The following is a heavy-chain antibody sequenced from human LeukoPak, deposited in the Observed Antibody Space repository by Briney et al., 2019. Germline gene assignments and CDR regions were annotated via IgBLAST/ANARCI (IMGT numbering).Heavy chain of an antibody. D-gene: IGHD3-22*01. CDR1: GYSISSGYY. J-gene: IGHJ4*02. Sequence: PSETLSLTCAVSGYSISSGYYWGWIRQPPGKGLEWIGSIYHSGSTYYNPSLKSRVTISVDTSKNQFSLKLSSVTAADTAVYYCARPNYDSSGCAYYFDYWGQGTPVTVSS. CDR2: IYHSGST. V-gene: IGHV4-38-2*01. CDR3: ARPNYDSSGCAYYFDY.